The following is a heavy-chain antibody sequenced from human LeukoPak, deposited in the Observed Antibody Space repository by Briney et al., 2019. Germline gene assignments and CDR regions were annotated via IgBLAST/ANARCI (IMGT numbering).Heavy chain of an antibody. CDR1: GGSISSNSYY. J-gene: IGHJ4*02. Sequence: PSETLSLTCTVSGGSISSNSYYWGWIRQPPGKGLEWIGSIHNSGVTYYNPSLKSRVTMSVDTSKNQFSLELNSVTAADTAVYYCARQDYDKPDWGQGTLVTISS. D-gene: IGHD3-22*01. V-gene: IGHV4-39*01. CDR2: IHNSGVT. CDR3: ARQDYDKPD.